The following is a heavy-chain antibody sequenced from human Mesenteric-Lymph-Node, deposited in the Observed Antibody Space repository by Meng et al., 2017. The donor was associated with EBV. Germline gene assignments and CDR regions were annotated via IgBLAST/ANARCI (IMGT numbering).Heavy chain of an antibody. CDR2: ISHSEST. V-gene: IGHV4-4*02. D-gene: IGHD6-19*01. CDR1: SVSVRSGHW. Sequence: QRHESGPGRVNPSVPRPPPCLFASVSVRSGHWLSWVRQPPGKGLEWIGEISHSESTNYNPSLKSRVTISLDKSENQFSLRLTSVAAADTAMYYCAASSGWWRLDYWGQGILVTVSS. CDR3: AASSGWWRLDY. J-gene: IGHJ4*02.